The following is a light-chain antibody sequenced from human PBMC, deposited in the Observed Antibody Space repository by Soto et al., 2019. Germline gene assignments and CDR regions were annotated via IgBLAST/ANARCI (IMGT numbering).Light chain of an antibody. Sequence: EIVLTQSPGTLSLTAGERATLSCRASQSVSSNYLAWYQQKPGQAPRLLIYDASNRATGIPDRFSGSMSGTDVTLTISRLELEDFAVYYCQQYGSSTYTLGQRTKLEIK. CDR1: QSVSSNY. V-gene: IGKV3-20*01. CDR2: DAS. CDR3: QQYGSSTYT. J-gene: IGKJ2*01.